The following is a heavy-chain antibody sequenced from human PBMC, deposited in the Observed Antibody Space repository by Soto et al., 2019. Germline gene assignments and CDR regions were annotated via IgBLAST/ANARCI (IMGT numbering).Heavy chain of an antibody. Sequence: GGSLRLSCAASGFTFSSYAMSWVRQAPGKGLEWVSAISGSGGSTYYADSVKGRFTISRDNSKNTRYLQMNSLRAEDTAVYYCAKGPFQGIAAAVKYYFDYWGQGTLVTVSS. J-gene: IGHJ4*02. V-gene: IGHV3-23*01. CDR1: GFTFSSYA. CDR3: AKGPFQGIAAAVKYYFDY. CDR2: ISGSGGST. D-gene: IGHD6-13*01.